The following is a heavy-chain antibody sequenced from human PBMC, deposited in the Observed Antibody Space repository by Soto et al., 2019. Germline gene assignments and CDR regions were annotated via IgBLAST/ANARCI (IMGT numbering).Heavy chain of an antibody. CDR3: TKDINMGGVDV. V-gene: IGHV3-9*01. D-gene: IGHD3-10*01. Sequence: SLGTACLAPRSNIQDLSMLWVGQAPGKGLEWVTGIFRDGNRTDYAESVKGGFFISRENSKNSLYLKMNSLREDDTALYYCTKDINMGGVDVWGQGTTATVSS. CDR2: IFRDGNRT. J-gene: IGHJ6*02. CDR1: RSNIQDLS.